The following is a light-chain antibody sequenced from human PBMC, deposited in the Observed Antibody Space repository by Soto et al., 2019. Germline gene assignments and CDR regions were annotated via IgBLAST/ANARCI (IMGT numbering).Light chain of an antibody. CDR1: QSVSDNY. CDR3: QQCHATPLT. J-gene: IGKJ5*01. Sequence: EIVLTHSPGTLSLTPGERATLSCRASQSVSDNYFAWYQQKPGQAPRLLIYDASNRATGIPARFSGSGYGTDFTLTITTLQPEDVGIYYCQQCHATPLTFGQGTRLEIK. V-gene: IGKV3D-20*02. CDR2: DAS.